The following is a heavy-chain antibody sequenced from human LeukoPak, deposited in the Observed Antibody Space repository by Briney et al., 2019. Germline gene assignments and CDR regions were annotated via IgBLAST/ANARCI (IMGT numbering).Heavy chain of an antibody. Sequence: ASVKVSCKASGYTFTGYYMHWVRQAPGQGLEWMGWINPNSGGTNYAQKFQGRVTMTRDTSISTAYMELSRLRSDDTAVYYCARGWSGSYYSHYYYYMDVWGKGTTVTVSS. D-gene: IGHD1-26*01. CDR3: ARGWSGSYYSHYYYYMDV. CDR1: GYTFTGYY. CDR2: INPNSGGT. V-gene: IGHV1-2*02. J-gene: IGHJ6*03.